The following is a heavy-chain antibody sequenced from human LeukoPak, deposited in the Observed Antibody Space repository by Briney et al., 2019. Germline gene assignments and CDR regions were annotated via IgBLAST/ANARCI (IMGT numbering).Heavy chain of an antibody. J-gene: IGHJ4*02. CDR2: IRYDGSNK. CDR1: GFTFRSYG. D-gene: IGHD3-9*01. CDR3: AKERRSIPIRYFDN. Sequence: GGSLRLSCAASGFTFRSYGMHWVRQAPGKGLEWVAFIRYDGSNKYYADSVKGRFTISRDNSKNTVYLQMNSLRAEDTAVYYCAKERRSIPIRYFDNWGQGTLVTVSS. V-gene: IGHV3-30*02.